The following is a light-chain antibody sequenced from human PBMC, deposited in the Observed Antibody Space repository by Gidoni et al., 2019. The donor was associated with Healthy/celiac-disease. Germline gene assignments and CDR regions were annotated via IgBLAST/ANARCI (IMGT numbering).Light chain of an antibody. CDR3: QQYGSSPYT. V-gene: IGKV3-20*01. CDR1: QSVSSSY. CDR2: GAS. Sequence: EIVLTQSPGTLSLSPGKRATLSCRASQSVSSSYLAWYQQKPGQAPRLLIYGASSSATGLPYWFSGCVSGTDFTLTISRLEPDDFAVYYCQQYGSSPYTFGQGTKLEIK. J-gene: IGKJ2*01.